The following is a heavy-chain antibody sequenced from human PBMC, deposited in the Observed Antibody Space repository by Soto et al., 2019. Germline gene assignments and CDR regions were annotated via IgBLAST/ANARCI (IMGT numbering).Heavy chain of an antibody. CDR3: AKSGGYNWNFLES. CDR1: GFTFSSYA. CDR2: ISGSGGST. D-gene: IGHD1-7*01. V-gene: IGHV3-23*01. J-gene: IGHJ4*02. Sequence: GGSLRLSCAASGFTFSSYAMSWVRQAPGKGLEWVSAISGSGGSTYYADSVKGRLIISRDNSKNTLYLQMNSLRVEDTALYYCAKSGGYNWNFLESWGQGTQVTVSS.